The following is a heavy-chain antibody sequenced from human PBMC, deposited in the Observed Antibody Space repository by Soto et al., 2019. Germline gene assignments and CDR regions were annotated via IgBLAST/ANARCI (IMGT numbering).Heavy chain of an antibody. D-gene: IGHD2-21*02. CDR2: IRNKPNGHTT. V-gene: IGHV3-72*01. Sequence: GGSLRLSCEGSGFTFSGHYMDWVRQAPGKGLEWLGRIRNKPNGHTTAYAASVKGRFTISRDDSKNLVYLQMNSLKSEDTALYYCSTTVITAPLFEYWGQGTLVTVSS. CDR1: GFTFSGHY. CDR3: STTVITAPLFEY. J-gene: IGHJ4*02.